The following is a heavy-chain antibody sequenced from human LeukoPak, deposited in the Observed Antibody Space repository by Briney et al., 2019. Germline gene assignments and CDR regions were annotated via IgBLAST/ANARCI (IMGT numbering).Heavy chain of an antibody. CDR2: FSGGGATI. CDR3: AKSVVLELASVRAFDE. CDR1: GFPFITYA. J-gene: IGHJ4*02. D-gene: IGHD2-8*01. Sequence: GSLRLPWAASGFPFITYAMNWVGQAPGKGLEWVSLFSGGGATIYYADPVKGRFTISRDNSKNTLYLQMNSLRADDTTIYYCAKSVVLELASVRAFDEGGQGTLVTVPA. V-gene: IGHV3-23*01.